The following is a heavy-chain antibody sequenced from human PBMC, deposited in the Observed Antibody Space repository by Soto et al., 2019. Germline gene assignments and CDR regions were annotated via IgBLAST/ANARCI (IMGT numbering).Heavy chain of an antibody. J-gene: IGHJ5*02. CDR1: GGSISSYY. D-gene: IGHD2-15*01. Sequence: QVQLQESGPGLVKPSETLSLTCTVSGGSISSYYWSWIRQPPGKGLEWIGYIYSSGSATYNPSLKSRVTISVDTSKNHFSLKLNSVTAVDTAIYYCARSGGPGEDDWFDPWGQGTLVTVSS. CDR2: IYSSGSA. CDR3: ARSGGPGEDDWFDP. V-gene: IGHV4-59*01.